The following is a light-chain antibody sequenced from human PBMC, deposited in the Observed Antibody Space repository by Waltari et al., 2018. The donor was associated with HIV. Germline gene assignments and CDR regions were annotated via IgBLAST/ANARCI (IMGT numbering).Light chain of an antibody. J-gene: IGKJ2*01. CDR1: PGIRND. Sequence: QMTQPPSFLPASVGDSVNITCQASPGIRNDLGWYQQKAGKALECLIFDASKLQRGVPSRFSGGGSGTEFTLTISSLQPEDFATYYCRQHNDPPRTFGQGTKLEFK. V-gene: IGKV1-17*01. CDR2: DAS. CDR3: RQHNDPPRT.